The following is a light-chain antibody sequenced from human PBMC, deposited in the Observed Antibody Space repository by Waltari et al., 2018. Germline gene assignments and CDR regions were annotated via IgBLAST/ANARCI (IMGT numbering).Light chain of an antibody. CDR1: ALPTQY. V-gene: IGLV3-25*03. J-gene: IGLJ2*01. CDR2: KDT. CDR3: QSTDSSGSYVV. Sequence: SYELTQPPSVSVSPGQTARITCSGDALPTQYAYWYQQKPGQAPLLVIYKDTERPSAIPDRCSGSSSGTIVTLTISGVQAEDESDYYCQSTDSSGSYVVFGGGTKLTVL.